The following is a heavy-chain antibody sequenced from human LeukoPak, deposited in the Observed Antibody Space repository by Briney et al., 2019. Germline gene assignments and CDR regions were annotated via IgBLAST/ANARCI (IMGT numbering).Heavy chain of an antibody. J-gene: IGHJ3*02. V-gene: IGHV3-23*01. CDR3: AKVLPLLWFGGGAFDI. CDR1: GFTFSSYA. D-gene: IGHD3-10*01. CDR2: ISGSGGST. Sequence: QPGGSLRLSCAASGFTFSSYAMSWVRQAPGKGLEWVSAISGSGGSTYYADSVKGRFTISRDNSKNTLYLQMNSLRAEDTAVYYCAKVLPLLWFGGGAFDIWGQGTMVTVSS.